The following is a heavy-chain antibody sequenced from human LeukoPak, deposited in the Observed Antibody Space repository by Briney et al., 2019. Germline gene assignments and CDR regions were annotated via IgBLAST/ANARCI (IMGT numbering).Heavy chain of an antibody. CDR3: ARPYYYGGSGYYTHAFDI. V-gene: IGHV4-34*01. J-gene: IGHJ3*02. Sequence: SETLSLTCAVYGGSFSGYYWSWIRQPPGKGLEWIGEINHSGSTNYNPSLKSRVTISVDTSKNQFSLKLSSVTAADTAVYYCARPYYYGGSGYYTHAFDIWGQGTMVTVSS. CDR2: INHSGST. D-gene: IGHD3-22*01. CDR1: GGSFSGYY.